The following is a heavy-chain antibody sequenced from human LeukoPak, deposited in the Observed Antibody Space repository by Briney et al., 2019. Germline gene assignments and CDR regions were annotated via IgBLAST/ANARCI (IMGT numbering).Heavy chain of an antibody. CDR3: AAGPRQDYYFYGMDV. CDR2: IVVDSDNT. Sequence: SVKVSCKASGFTFTSSAVQWVRQARGQRLEWIGWIVVDSDNTNYAQRFQERVSITRDRTTSTAYMELSSLRSEDTAVYYCAAGPRQDYYFYGMDVWGQGTTVTVSS. CDR1: GFTFTSSA. J-gene: IGHJ6*02. V-gene: IGHV1-58*01.